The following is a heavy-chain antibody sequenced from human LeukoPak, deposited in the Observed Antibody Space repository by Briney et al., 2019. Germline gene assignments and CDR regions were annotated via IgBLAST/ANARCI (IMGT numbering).Heavy chain of an antibody. CDR3: ARGNYYDSRTYYRAFDI. D-gene: IGHD3-22*01. CDR2: IYYSGST. CDR1: GGSISSSSYY. V-gene: IGHV4-39*07. J-gene: IGHJ3*02. Sequence: PSETLSLTCTVSGGSISSSSYYWGWIRQTPGKGLEWIGSIYYSGSTFYSPSLKSRVTISVDTSKNQFSLKLSSVTAADTAVYYCARGNYYDSRTYYRAFDIWGQGTMVTVSS.